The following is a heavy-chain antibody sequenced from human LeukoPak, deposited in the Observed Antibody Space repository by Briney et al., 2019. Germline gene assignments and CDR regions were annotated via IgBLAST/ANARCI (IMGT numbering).Heavy chain of an antibody. D-gene: IGHD3-22*01. V-gene: IGHV4-39*01. CDR3: ARHAEQYYYDSRGYYLGAFDI. J-gene: IGHJ3*02. Sequence: SETLSPTCTVSGGSISSSSYYWGWIRQPPGKGLEWIGSIYYSGSTYYNLSLKSRVTMSVDTSKNQFSLKMSSVTAADTAVYYCARHAEQYYYDSRGYYLGAFDIWGQGTMVTVSS. CDR1: GGSISSSSYY. CDR2: IYYSGST.